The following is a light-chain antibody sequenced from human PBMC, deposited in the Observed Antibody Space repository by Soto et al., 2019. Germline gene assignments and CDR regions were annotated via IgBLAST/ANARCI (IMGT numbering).Light chain of an antibody. Sequence: QSVLTQPASVSGSPGQSITISCTGTSSDVGGYNYVSWYQQHPDKAPKLMIYEVSNRPSGASNRFPGSKSGNTASLTISGLQAEDEADYYCISYTSSSTWVFGGGTKLTVL. V-gene: IGLV2-14*01. CDR2: EVS. CDR3: ISYTSSSTWV. J-gene: IGLJ3*02. CDR1: SSDVGGYNY.